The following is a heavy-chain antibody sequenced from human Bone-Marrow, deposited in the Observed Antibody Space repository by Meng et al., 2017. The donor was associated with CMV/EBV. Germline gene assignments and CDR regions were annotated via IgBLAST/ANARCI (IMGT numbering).Heavy chain of an antibody. CDR2: IRYDGSNK. J-gene: IGHJ3*02. CDR1: GFTFSSYG. D-gene: IGHD3-16*01. Sequence: GGSLRLSCAASGFTFSSYGMHWVRQAAGKGLEWVAFIRYDGSNKYYADSVKGRFTISRDNSKNTLYLQMNSLRAEDTAVYYCAKAVFGGVSLSAFDIWGQGTRVTGSS. V-gene: IGHV3-30*02. CDR3: AKAVFGGVSLSAFDI.